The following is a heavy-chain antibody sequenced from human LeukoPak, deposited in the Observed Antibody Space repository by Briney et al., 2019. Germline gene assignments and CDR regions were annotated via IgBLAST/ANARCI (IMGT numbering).Heavy chain of an antibody. D-gene: IGHD4-17*01. CDR1: GFTFSSYA. CDR2: ISYDGSNK. CDR3: AREQTPTVTIGPTDH. V-gene: IGHV3-30-3*01. Sequence: GRSLRLSCAASGFTFSSYAMHWVRQAPGKGLEWVAVISYDGSNKYYADSVKGRFTISRDNSKNTLYLQMNSLRAEDTAVYYCAREQTPTVTIGPTDHWGQGTLVTVSS. J-gene: IGHJ4*02.